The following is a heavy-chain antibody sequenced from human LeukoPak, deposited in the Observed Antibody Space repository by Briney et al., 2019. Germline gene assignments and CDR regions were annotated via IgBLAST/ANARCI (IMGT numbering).Heavy chain of an antibody. CDR2: INPNSGDT. CDR3: ARDFFSVAGPTFDI. D-gene: IGHD6-19*01. CDR1: GYTFTGYY. J-gene: IGHJ3*02. Sequence: GASVKVSCKASGYTFTGYYMHWVRQAPGQGLEWMGWINPNSGDTNYAQKFQGRVTMTRDTSISTAYMELSRLRSDDTAVYYCARDFFSVAGPTFDIWGQGTMVTVSS. V-gene: IGHV1-2*02.